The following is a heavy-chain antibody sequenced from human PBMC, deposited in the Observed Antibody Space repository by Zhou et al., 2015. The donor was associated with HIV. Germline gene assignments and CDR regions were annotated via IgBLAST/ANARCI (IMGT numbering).Heavy chain of an antibody. J-gene: IGHJ3*02. D-gene: IGHD3-9*01. Sequence: QVQLVQSGAEVKKPGASVKVSCKASGYTFSSYDINWVRQATGQGLEWMGWMNPNSGNTGFAQKFQGRVTLTRNTSISTAYMELSGLRSEDTAVYYCARGNYDVVTGYFSFAFDIWGQGTMVTVSS. CDR3: ARGNYDVVTGYFSFAFDI. CDR1: GYTFSSYD. CDR2: MNPNSGNT. V-gene: IGHV1-8*01.